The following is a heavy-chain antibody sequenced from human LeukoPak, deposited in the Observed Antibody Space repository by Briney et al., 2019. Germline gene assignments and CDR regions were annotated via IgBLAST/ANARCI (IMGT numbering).Heavy chain of an antibody. Sequence: GESLKISCEGSGYSFTSFWIGWVRQMPGKGLEWMGIIYPGDSDTRYSPSFQGQVTISADKSISTAYLQWSSLKASDTAMYYCARVRRQWLAAYYFDYWGQGTLVTVSS. CDR2: IYPGDSDT. CDR1: GYSFTSFW. CDR3: ARVRRQWLAAYYFDY. J-gene: IGHJ4*02. V-gene: IGHV5-51*01. D-gene: IGHD6-19*01.